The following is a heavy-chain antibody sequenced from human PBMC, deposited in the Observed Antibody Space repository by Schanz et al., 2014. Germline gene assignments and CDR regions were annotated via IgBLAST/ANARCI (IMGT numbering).Heavy chain of an antibody. V-gene: IGHV3-30*18. D-gene: IGHD2-15*01. CDR1: GFTFSSYG. CDR3: AKARRKSNCSGGRCFHYSYYGMDV. CDR2: MSYDGSIK. J-gene: IGHJ6*02. Sequence: QVQLVESGGGLVKPGGSLRLSCAASGFTFSSYGMHWVRQAPGKGLEWVAAMSYDGSIKYYGDSVKGRFTISRDNSKNILYLQMNSLRAEDTAVYYCAKARRKSNCSGGRCFHYSYYGMDVWGQGTTVTVSS.